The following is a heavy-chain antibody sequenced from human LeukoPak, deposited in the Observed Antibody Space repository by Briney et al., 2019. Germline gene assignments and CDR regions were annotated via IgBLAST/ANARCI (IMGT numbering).Heavy chain of an antibody. CDR1: GFTFSSYW. CDR2: IKQDGSEK. CDR3: ARDSGPSGSYLFTYFQH. Sequence: GGSLRLSCAASGFTFSSYWMSWVRQAPGKGLEWVANIKQDGSEKYYVDSVKGRFTISRDNAKNSLYLQMNSLRAEDTAVYYCARDSGPSGSYLFTYFQHWGQGTLVTVSS. V-gene: IGHV3-7*01. J-gene: IGHJ1*01. D-gene: IGHD1-26*01.